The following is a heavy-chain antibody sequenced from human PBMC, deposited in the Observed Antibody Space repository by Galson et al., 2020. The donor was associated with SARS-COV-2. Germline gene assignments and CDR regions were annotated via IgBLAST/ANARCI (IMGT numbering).Heavy chain of an antibody. CDR1: GFTFDGYV. Sequence: GGSLRLSCIASGFTFDGYVMNWVRHSPGRGLEWVSGISQRSDSIAYGDSVKGRFTISRDNAKTSLYLQMNFLRPEDTAVYYCVKGHSGTNDCDLSGVNCPNGAFDVWGQGTEVTFSS. V-gene: IGHV3-9*01. CDR2: ISQRSDSI. D-gene: IGHD2-8*01. CDR3: VKGHSGTNDCDLSGVNCPNGAFDV. J-gene: IGHJ3*01.